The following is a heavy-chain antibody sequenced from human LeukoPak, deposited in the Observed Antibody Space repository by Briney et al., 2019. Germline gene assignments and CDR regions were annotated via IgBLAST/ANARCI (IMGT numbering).Heavy chain of an antibody. J-gene: IGHJ4*02. CDR1: GFTFSTYW. CDR3: ARVRCSSHSCFPDY. Sequence: GGSLRLSCAASGFTFSTYWMSWGRQAPGKGLEWVANIKQDGSDKYYVDSVKGRFTISRDNAKNSLFLQMNSLRAEDTAVYYCARVRCSSHSCFPDYWGQGTLVTVSS. D-gene: IGHD2-15*01. V-gene: IGHV3-7*01. CDR2: IKQDGSDK.